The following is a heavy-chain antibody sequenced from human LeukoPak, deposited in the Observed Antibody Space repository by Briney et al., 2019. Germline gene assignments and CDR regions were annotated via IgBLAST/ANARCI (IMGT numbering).Heavy chain of an antibody. Sequence: PGGSLRLSCADSRFTFSRYWMHSVRQTPGKGLVWGSCISADVSVTRSADSVKGRFTLSRDNTKSTLYLHMHSLRAEDTALYYCATACGDASLMGFDPWDRETLLTVSS. CDR1: RFTFSRYW. CDR3: ATACGDASLMGFDP. J-gene: IGHJ2*01. CDR2: ISADVSVT. V-gene: IGHV3-74*01. D-gene: IGHD2-21*01.